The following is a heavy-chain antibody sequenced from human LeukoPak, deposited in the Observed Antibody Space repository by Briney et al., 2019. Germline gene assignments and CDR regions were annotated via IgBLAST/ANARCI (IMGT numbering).Heavy chain of an antibody. Sequence: GGSLRLSCVASGFTFSSYWMHWVRQAPGKGPVWVSRINTDGSSTTYADSVKGRFTISRDNAKNTLYLEMNSLRAEDTAVYYCARDRYCTTTRCSDYWGQGTLVTVSS. D-gene: IGHD2-2*01. CDR1: GFTFSSYW. CDR3: ARDRYCTTTRCSDY. V-gene: IGHV3-74*03. J-gene: IGHJ4*02. CDR2: INTDGSST.